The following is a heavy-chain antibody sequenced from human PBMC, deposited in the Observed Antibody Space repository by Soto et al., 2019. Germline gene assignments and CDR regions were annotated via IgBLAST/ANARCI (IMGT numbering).Heavy chain of an antibody. J-gene: IGHJ5*02. D-gene: IGHD1-26*01. CDR1: GYTFTSYA. CDR2: INAGNGNT. CDR3: ARVVEYSGSYHYVNWFDP. V-gene: IGHV1-3*01. Sequence: ASVKVSCKASGYTFTSYAMHWVRQAPGQRLEWMGWINAGNGNTKYSQKFQGRVTITADESTSTAYMELSSLRSEDTAVYYCARVVEYSGSYHYVNWFDPWGQGTLVTVSS.